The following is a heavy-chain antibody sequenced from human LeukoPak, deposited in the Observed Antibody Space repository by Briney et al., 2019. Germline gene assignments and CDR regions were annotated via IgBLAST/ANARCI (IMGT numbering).Heavy chain of an antibody. Sequence: GGSLRLSCAASGFTFSSYAMSWVRQAPGKGLEWVSAISGSGGSTYYADSVKGRFTISRDNSKNTLYLQMNSLRAEDTAVYYCAKEVSVVTRYGYYYGMDVWGQGTTVTVSS. CDR1: GFTFSSYA. CDR3: AKEVSVVTRYGYYYGMDV. D-gene: IGHD4-23*01. J-gene: IGHJ6*02. CDR2: ISGSGGST. V-gene: IGHV3-23*01.